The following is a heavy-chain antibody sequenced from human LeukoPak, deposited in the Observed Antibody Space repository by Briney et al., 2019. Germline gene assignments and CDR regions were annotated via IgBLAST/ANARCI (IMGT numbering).Heavy chain of an antibody. D-gene: IGHD3-22*01. CDR1: GGPISSSNW. CDR3: ARDSSGYRRSYYYYGMDV. J-gene: IGHJ6*02. V-gene: IGHV4-4*02. CDR2: IYHSGST. Sequence: PSGTLSLTCAVSGGPISSSNWWSWVRQPPGKGLEWIGEIYHSGSTNYNPSLKSRVTISVDKSKNQFSLKLSSVTAADTAVYYCARDSSGYRRSYYYYGMDVWGQGTTVTVSS.